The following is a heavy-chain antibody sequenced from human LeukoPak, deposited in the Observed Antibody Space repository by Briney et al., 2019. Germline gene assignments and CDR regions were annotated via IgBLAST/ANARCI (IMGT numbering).Heavy chain of an antibody. CDR1: GGSISSYY. CDR3: ARVLSNYFYYGMDV. Sequence: SETLSLTCTVSGGSISSYYWSWIRQPPGKGLEWIGYIYYSGSTNYNPSLKSRVTISVDTSKNQFSLKLSSVTAADTAVYYCARVLSNYFYYGMDVWGQGTAVTVSS. D-gene: IGHD4-11*01. V-gene: IGHV4-59*01. CDR2: IYYSGST. J-gene: IGHJ6*02.